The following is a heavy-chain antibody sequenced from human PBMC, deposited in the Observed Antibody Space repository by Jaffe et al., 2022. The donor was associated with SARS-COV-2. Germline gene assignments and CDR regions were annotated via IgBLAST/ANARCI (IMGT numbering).Heavy chain of an antibody. J-gene: IGHJ6*02. CDR3: ARDKRGYCSGGSCYSSDGMDV. V-gene: IGHV3-33*01. D-gene: IGHD2-15*01. Sequence: QVQLVESGGGVVQPGRSLRLSCAASGFTFSSYGMHWVRQAPGKGLEWVAVIWYDGSNKYYADSVKGRFTISRDNSKNTLYLQMNSLRAEDTAVYYCARDKRGYCSGGSCYSSDGMDVWGQGTTVTVSS. CDR2: IWYDGSNK. CDR1: GFTFSSYG.